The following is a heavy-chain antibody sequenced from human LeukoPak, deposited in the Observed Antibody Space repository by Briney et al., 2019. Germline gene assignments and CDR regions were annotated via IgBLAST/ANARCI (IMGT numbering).Heavy chain of an antibody. CDR1: GFTFSSYS. CDR2: ISSSSSYI. CDR3: ARGVGSSWYHDY. Sequence: GGSLRLSCAASGFTFSSYSMNWVRQAPGKGLEWVSSISSSSSYIYYADSVKGRFTISRDNAKTSLYLQMNSLRPEDTAVYYCARGVGSSWYHDYWGQGTLVTVSS. D-gene: IGHD6-13*01. V-gene: IGHV3-21*01. J-gene: IGHJ4*02.